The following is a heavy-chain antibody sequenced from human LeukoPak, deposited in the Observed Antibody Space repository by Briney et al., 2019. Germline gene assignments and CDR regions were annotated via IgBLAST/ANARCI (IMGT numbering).Heavy chain of an antibody. CDR3: ARVLYCSSTSCYNDAFDI. D-gene: IGHD2-2*01. CDR2: ISAYNGNT. V-gene: IGHV1-18*01. J-gene: IGHJ3*02. CDR1: GYTFTSYG. Sequence: ASVRASCKASGYTFTSYGISWVRQAPGQGLEWMGWISAYNGNTNYAQKLQGRVTMTTDTSTSTAYMELRSLRSDDTAVYYCARVLYCSSTSCYNDAFDIWGQGTMVTVSS.